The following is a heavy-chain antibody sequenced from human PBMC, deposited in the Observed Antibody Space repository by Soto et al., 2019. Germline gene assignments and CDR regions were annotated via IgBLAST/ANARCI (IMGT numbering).Heavy chain of an antibody. CDR2: IWYDGSNK. V-gene: IGHV3-33*01. CDR3: AREPDLRFLAYYFDY. Sequence: GGSLRLSCSASGFTFSSYGMHWVRPAPGKGLEWVAVIWYDGSNKYYADSVKGRFTISRDNSKNTLYLQMNSLRAEDTAVYYCAREPDLRFLAYYFDYWGQGTLVTVSS. CDR1: GFTFSSYG. D-gene: IGHD3-3*01. J-gene: IGHJ4*02.